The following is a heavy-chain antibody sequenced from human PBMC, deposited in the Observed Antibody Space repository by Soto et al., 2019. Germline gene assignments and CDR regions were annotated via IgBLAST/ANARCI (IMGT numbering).Heavy chain of an antibody. D-gene: IGHD6-6*01. CDR2: IIPIFGTA. CDR1: GGTFSSYA. Sequence: GASVKVSCKASGGTFSSYAISWVRQAPGQGLEWMGGIIPIFGTANYAQKFQGRVTITADESTSTAYMELSSLRSEDTAVYYCARDYSSSSWFDPWGQGTLVTVSS. J-gene: IGHJ5*02. CDR3: ARDYSSSSWFDP. V-gene: IGHV1-69*13.